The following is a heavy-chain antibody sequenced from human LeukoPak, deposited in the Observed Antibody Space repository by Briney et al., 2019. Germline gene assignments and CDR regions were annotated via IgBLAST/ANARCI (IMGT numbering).Heavy chain of an antibody. Sequence: PSETLSLTCTVSGSSISSYYWSWIRQPPGKGLEWIGYIYYSGSTNYNPSLKSRVTISVDTSKNQFSLKLSSVTAADTAVYYCARDGGLAGFDPWGQGTLVTVSS. V-gene: IGHV4-59*01. CDR3: ARDGGLAGFDP. CDR1: GSSISSYY. CDR2: IYYSGST. J-gene: IGHJ5*02.